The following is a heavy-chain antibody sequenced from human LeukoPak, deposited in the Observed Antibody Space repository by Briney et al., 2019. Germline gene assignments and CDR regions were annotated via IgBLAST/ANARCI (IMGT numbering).Heavy chain of an antibody. CDR3: AKGGRYVREFIDY. Sequence: GGSLRLSCAASGFTFDDYAMHWVRQAPGKGLEWVSGISWNSGSIGYADSVKGRFTISRDNAKKSLYLQMNSPRAEDTALYYCAKGGRYVREFIDYWGQGTPVTVSS. CDR2: ISWNSGSI. D-gene: IGHD3-16*01. V-gene: IGHV3-9*01. CDR1: GFTFDDYA. J-gene: IGHJ4*02.